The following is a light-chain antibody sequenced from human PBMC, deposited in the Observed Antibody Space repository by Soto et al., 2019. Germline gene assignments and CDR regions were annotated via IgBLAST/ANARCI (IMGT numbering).Light chain of an antibody. J-gene: IGKJ1*01. V-gene: IGKV3-11*01. CDR1: QSVSSY. Sequence: EILFTHSPATPSLSPGEGAPPSPTASQSVSSYLVWYQQKPGQAPRLLMYDASNRATGIPARFSGSGSGTDFTLTISSLEPEDFAVYYCQQRSNWPWTVGQGTKVDI. CDR2: DAS. CDR3: QQRSNWPWT.